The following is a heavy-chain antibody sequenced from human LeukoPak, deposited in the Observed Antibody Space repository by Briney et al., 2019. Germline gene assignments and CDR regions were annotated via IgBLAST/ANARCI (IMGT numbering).Heavy chain of an antibody. Sequence: GGSLSLSCSASGFTFSSYAMHWVRQAPGKGLEYVSAISSNGGSTYYADSVKGRFTISRDNSKNTLYLQMSSLRAEDTAVYYCVKWGPYCSGGSCYSDDYWGQGTLVTVSS. D-gene: IGHD2-15*01. CDR2: ISSNGGST. CDR3: VKWGPYCSGGSCYSDDY. CDR1: GFTFSSYA. V-gene: IGHV3-64D*09. J-gene: IGHJ4*02.